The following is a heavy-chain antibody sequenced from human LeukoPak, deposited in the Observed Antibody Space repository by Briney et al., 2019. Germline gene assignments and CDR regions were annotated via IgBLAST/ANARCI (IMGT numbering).Heavy chain of an antibody. J-gene: IGHJ4*02. D-gene: IGHD4-11*01. CDR3: ARGGRTTVTTGEDFDY. V-gene: IGHV4-34*01. CDR1: GGSFSGYY. Sequence: SENLSLTCAVYGGSFSGYYWSWIRQPPGKGLEWIGEINHSGSTNYNPSLKSRVTISVDTSKNQFSLKLSSVTAADTAVYYCARGGRTTVTTGEDFDYWGQGTLVTVSS. CDR2: INHSGST.